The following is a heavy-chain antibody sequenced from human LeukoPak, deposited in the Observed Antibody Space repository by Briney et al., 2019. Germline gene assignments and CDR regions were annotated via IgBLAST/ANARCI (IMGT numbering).Heavy chain of an antibody. CDR1: GFTFSSYS. CDR3: ARERSSYGSGAWDV. Sequence: GGSLRLSCAASGFTFSSYSMNWVRQAPGKGLEWVSSISSSSSYIYYADSVKGRFTISRDNAKNSLYLQMNSLRAEDTAVYYCARERSSYGSGAWDVWGKGTTVTISS. D-gene: IGHD3-10*01. V-gene: IGHV3-21*01. CDR2: ISSSSSYI. J-gene: IGHJ6*04.